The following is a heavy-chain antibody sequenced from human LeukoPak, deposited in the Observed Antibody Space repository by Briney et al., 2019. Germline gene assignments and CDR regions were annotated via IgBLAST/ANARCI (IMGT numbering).Heavy chain of an antibody. J-gene: IGHJ4*02. D-gene: IGHD3-22*01. CDR2: INHSGST. CDR1: GGSFSGYY. CDR3: ARARLYYDSSGLIDY. V-gene: IGHV4-34*01. Sequence: SETVSLTCAVYGGSFSGYYWSWVRQPPGKGLEWIGEINHSGSTNYNPSLKSRVTISVDTSKNQFSLKLSSVTAADTAVYYCARARLYYDSSGLIDYWGQGTLVTVSS.